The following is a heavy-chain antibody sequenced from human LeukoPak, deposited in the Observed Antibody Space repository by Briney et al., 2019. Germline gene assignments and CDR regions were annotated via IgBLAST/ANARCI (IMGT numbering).Heavy chain of an antibody. V-gene: IGHV3-48*03. CDR2: ISSSGSTI. Sequence: PGGSLRLSCAASGFTFSSYEMNWVRQAPGKGLEWVSYISSSGSTIYYADSVKGRFTISRDNSKNTLYLQMNSLRAEDTAVYYCAKDLAVDYDYVWGNPPSLDYWGQGTLVTVSS. CDR3: AKDLAVDYDYVWGNPPSLDY. D-gene: IGHD3-16*01. CDR1: GFTFSSYE. J-gene: IGHJ4*02.